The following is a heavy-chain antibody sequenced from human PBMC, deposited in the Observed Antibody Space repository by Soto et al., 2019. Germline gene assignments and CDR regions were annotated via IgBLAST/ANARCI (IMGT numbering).Heavy chain of an antibody. CDR3: VKQTGSGSYYNAGSGGHFDS. D-gene: IGHD3-10*01. Sequence: GGSLRLSCAGSGFTVSTDYMSWVRQAPGKGLEWVVVILFDVRNSYYLDSVKGRFTISRDNSKNTLYLDMTSLRPEDTAIYYCVKQTGSGSYYNAGSGGHFDSWGQGILVTVSS. J-gene: IGHJ4*02. CDR1: GFTVSTDY. CDR2: ILFDVRNS. V-gene: IGHV3-30*18.